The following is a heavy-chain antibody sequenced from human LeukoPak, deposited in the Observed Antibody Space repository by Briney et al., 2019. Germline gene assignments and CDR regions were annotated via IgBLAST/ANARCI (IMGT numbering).Heavy chain of an antibody. D-gene: IGHD2/OR15-2a*01. CDR2: INTNTGNP. V-gene: IGHV7-4-1*02. Sequence: ASVKVSCKASGYIFDIYAMIWVRQAPGQGLELMGWINTNTGNPTYAQGFTGRFVFSLDTSVSTAYLQISSLKAEDTAVYYCARDYTLTLGSTTYFQHWGQGTLVTVSS. J-gene: IGHJ1*01. CDR3: ARDYTLTLGSTTYFQH. CDR1: GYIFDIYA.